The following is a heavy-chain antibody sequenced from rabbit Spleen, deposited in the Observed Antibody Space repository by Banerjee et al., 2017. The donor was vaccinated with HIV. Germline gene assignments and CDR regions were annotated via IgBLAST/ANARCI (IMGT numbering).Heavy chain of an antibody. Sequence: QEQLVESGGGLVKPGASLTLTCTASGFSFSSGYDMCWVRQAPGKGLEWVACAYAGSSGSTYSATWAKGRFTISKTSSTTVTLQATSLTVADTATYFCARDYSGYSVFELWGQGTLVTVS. CDR3: ARDYSGYSVFEL. J-gene: IGHJ3*01. V-gene: IGHV1S45*01. CDR1: GFSFSSGYD. D-gene: IGHD1-1*01. CDR2: AYAGSSGST.